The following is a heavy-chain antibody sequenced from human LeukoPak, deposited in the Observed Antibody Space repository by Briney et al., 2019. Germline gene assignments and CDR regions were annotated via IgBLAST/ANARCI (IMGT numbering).Heavy chain of an antibody. Sequence: PSETLSLTCTVSGGSISTYYWSWIRQPPGKGLEWIGYIYYSGSTNYNPSLKSRATISVDTSKNQFSLKLISVTAADTAVYYCARKVVGYSYDYFDYWGQGTLVTVSS. CDR3: ARKVVGYSYDYFDY. D-gene: IGHD5-18*01. V-gene: IGHV4-59*01. J-gene: IGHJ4*02. CDR1: GGSISTYY. CDR2: IYYSGST.